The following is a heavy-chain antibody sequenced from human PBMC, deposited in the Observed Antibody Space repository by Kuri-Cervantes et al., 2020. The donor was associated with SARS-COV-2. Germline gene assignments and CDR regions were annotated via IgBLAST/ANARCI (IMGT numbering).Heavy chain of an antibody. J-gene: IGHJ4*02. CDR1: GFQFDDYT. V-gene: IGHV3-43*01. Sequence: GGSLRLSCAASGFQFDDYTMHWVRQPPGKGLEWVSLISWDGATTYYADSVKGRFTISRDNSRDSLYLQMNVLRSEDTALYYCVKGQTGTTLSPDNWGQGTLVTVSS. D-gene: IGHD1-1*01. CDR2: ISWDGATT. CDR3: VKGQTGTTLSPDN.